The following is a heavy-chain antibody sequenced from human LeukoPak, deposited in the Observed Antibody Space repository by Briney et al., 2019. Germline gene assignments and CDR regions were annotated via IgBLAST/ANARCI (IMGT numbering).Heavy chain of an antibody. Sequence: ASVKVSCKASGYTFTSYGISWVRQAPGQGLEWMGWISAYNGNTNYAQKLQGRVTMTTDTSTNTAYMELRSLRSDDTAVYYCARDQRYSYGYYYYYYYMDVWGKGTTVTVSS. CDR3: ARDQRYSYGYYYYYYYMDV. CDR2: ISAYNGNT. V-gene: IGHV1-18*01. CDR1: GYTFTSYG. D-gene: IGHD5-18*01. J-gene: IGHJ6*03.